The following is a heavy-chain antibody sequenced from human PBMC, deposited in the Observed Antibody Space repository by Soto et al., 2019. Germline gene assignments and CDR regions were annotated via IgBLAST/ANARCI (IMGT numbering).Heavy chain of an antibody. CDR2: MYHSGST. CDR1: NGSISSGGYS. V-gene: IGHV4-30-2*01. J-gene: IGHJ4*02. Sequence: PSYTLSLTCPFSNGSISSGGYSWSWIRQPPGKGLEWIGYMYHSGSTYYNPSLKSRVTISIDRSKNQFSLKLSSVTAADTAVYYCARVPEYWGQGILVTVPQ. CDR3: ARVPEY. D-gene: IGHD2-2*01.